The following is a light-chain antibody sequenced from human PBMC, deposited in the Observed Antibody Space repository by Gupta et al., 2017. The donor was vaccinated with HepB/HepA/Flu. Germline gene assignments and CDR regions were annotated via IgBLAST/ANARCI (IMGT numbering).Light chain of an antibody. CDR3: NSRDSSGNHYV. J-gene: IGLJ1*01. CDR1: SLRSYY. CDR2: GKN. Sequence: SSELTQDPAVSVALGRTVRITCQGDSLRSYYASWYQQKPGQAPVLVIYGKNNRPSGIPDRSSGSSSGNTASLTITGAQAEDEADYYCNSRDSSGNHYVFGTGTKVTVL. V-gene: IGLV3-19*01.